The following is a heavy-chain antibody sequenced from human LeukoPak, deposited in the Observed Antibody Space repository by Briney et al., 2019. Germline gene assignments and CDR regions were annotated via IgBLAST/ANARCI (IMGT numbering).Heavy chain of an antibody. CDR3: ATEKGDSPDY. CDR2: TSGNGANT. D-gene: IGHD2-21*01. V-gene: IGHV3-23*01. Sequence: GGSLRLSCAASGFTFSNYAMSWVRQAPGKGLEWVSGTSGNGANTYHADSVKGRLTISRDNSKNTLYVQMHSLRAEDTAVYYCATEKGDSPDYWGQGTLVTVSS. CDR1: GFTFSNYA. J-gene: IGHJ4*02.